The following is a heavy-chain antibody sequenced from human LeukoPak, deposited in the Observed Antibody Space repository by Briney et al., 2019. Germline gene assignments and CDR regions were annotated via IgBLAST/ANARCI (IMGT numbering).Heavy chain of an antibody. CDR2: IIPIFGTT. J-gene: IGHJ4*02. V-gene: IGHV1-69*05. D-gene: IGHD3-9*01. CDR3: VGGLLTGYYMLWTFDY. Sequence: GASVKVSCKASGGTLRSYAINWVRQAPGQGLEWVGGIIPIFGTTNYAQKFQGRVTITTDESTSTAHMELSSLRSEDTALYYCVGGLLTGYYMLWTFDYWGQGTLATVSS. CDR1: GGTLRSYA.